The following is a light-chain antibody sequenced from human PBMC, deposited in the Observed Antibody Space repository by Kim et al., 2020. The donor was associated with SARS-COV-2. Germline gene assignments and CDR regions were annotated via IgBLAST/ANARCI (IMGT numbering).Light chain of an antibody. CDR2: QNN. CDR1: EVGDKH. J-gene: IGLJ1*01. V-gene: IGLV3-1*01. CDR3: QTWDSSTARV. Sequence: VSPGQTVHIACSGDEVGDKHTCWYQQKPGQSPLLVIFQNNKRPSGIPARFSASISGNTATLTISGTQAMDEADYYCQTWDSSTARVFGTGTKVTVL.